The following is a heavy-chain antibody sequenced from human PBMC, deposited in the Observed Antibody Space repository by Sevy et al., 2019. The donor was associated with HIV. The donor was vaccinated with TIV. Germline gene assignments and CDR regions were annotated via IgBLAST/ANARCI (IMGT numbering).Heavy chain of an antibody. D-gene: IGHD2-8*01. Sequence: GGSLRLSCVASGFTFSKYSMSWVRQPPGKGLEWVSTLSFGCGEINYADSVKGRFTISIDNSKSSVYLKMNNLRPEETAVYYCAREGCTKPHDYWGQGTLVTVSS. CDR1: GFTFSKYS. CDR3: AREGCTKPHDY. J-gene: IGHJ4*02. CDR2: LSFGCGEI. V-gene: IGHV3-23*01.